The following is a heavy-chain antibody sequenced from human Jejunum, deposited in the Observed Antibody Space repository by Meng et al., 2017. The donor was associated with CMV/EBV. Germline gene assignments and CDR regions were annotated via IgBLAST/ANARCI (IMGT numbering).Heavy chain of an antibody. CDR3: ARDGSEMWTGYSGFNP. D-gene: IGHD3/OR15-3a*01. CDR2: FFYSWRT. V-gene: IGHV4-30-4*08. J-gene: IGHJ5*02. Sequence: GSIGSVDSCWSSIRQSPGAGLELIGYFFYSWRTYYNPSFESRATISVDTSTNQFSLKLTSVTAADTAVYYCARDGSEMWTGYSGFNPWGQGVLVTVSS. CDR1: GSIGSVDSC.